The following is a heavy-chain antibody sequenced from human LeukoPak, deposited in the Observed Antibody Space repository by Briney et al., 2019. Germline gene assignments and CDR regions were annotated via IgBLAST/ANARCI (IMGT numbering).Heavy chain of an antibody. CDR3: ARDIAAAGIPFDY. Sequence: GGSLRLSCAASGFTFSSYAMHWVRQAPGKGLERVAVISYDGSNKYYADSVKGRFTISRDNSKNTLYLQMNSLRAEDTAVYYCARDIAAAGIPFDYWGQGTLVTVSS. V-gene: IGHV3-30*04. J-gene: IGHJ4*02. CDR2: ISYDGSNK. D-gene: IGHD6-13*01. CDR1: GFTFSSYA.